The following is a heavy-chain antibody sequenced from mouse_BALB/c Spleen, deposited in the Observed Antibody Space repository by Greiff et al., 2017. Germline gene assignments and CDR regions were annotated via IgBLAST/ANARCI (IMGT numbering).Heavy chain of an antibody. CDR1: GYTFTSYW. V-gene: IGHV1S22*01. CDR3: TRAGYGNYLDY. J-gene: IGHJ4*01. Sequence: LQQPGSELVRPGASVKLSCKASGYTFTSYWMHWVKQRHGQGLEWIGNIYPGSGSTNYDEKFKSKGTLTVDTSSSTAYMHLSSLTSEDSAVYYCTRAGYGNYLDYWGQGTSVTVSS. CDR2: IYPGSGST. D-gene: IGHD2-10*02.